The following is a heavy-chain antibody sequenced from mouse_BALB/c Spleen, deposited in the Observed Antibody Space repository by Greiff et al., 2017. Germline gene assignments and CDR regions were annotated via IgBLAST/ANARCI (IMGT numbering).Heavy chain of an antibody. CDR2: INPSNGGT. CDR3: TRWDYYYGSSYWYFDV. D-gene: IGHD1-1*01. CDR1: GYTFTSYY. J-gene: IGHJ1*01. V-gene: IGHV1S81*02. Sequence: LVESGAELVKPGASVKLSCKASGYTFTSYYMYWVKQRPGQGLEWIGEINPSNGGTNFNEKFKSKATLTVDKSSSTAYMQLSSLTSEDSAVYYCTRWDYYYGSSYWYFDVWGAGTTVTVSS.